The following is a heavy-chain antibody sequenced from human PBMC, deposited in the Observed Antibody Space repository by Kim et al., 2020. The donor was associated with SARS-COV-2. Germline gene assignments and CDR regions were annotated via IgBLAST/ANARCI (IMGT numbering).Heavy chain of an antibody. CDR3: ASRLSSGYDSVDG. V-gene: IGHV3-23*01. D-gene: IGHD3-22*01. Sequence: GGSLRLSCAASGFTFSRYAMNWVRQAPGKGLEWVSAINNSGDETYFADSVRGRFTISRDNSKNLVYLQMNSLRAEDTAVYYCASRLSSGYDSVDGWGQGALVTVSS. J-gene: IGHJ1*01. CDR2: INNSGDET. CDR1: GFTFSRYA.